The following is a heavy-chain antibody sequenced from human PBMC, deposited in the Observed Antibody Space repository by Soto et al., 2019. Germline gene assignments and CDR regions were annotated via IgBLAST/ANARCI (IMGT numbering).Heavy chain of an antibody. CDR2: IXXGXSXX. CDR1: GFTFSRYT. D-gene: IGHD2-15*01. CDR3: ARGVLSDSGTCY. Sequence: GGTLRLSCAASGFTFSRYTINWVRQAPGKGLEXVSFIXXGXSXXXYXXXXKGRFTISRDNAKNSLYLQMISLRAEDTAVYYCARGVLSDSGTCYWGQGTLVTVSS. V-gene: IGHV3-21*01. J-gene: IGHJ4*02.